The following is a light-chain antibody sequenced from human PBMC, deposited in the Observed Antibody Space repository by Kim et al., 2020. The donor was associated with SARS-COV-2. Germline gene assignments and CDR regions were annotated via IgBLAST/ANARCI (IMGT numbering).Light chain of an antibody. CDR1: RSIDDW. CDR2: KAS. CDR3: QQYSMYSYT. Sequence: DIQMTQSPSTLSASVGDRVTITCRASRSIDDWLAWYQQKPGKAPRLLIYKASTLQSEVPSRFSGSGSGTEFILTISSLQPDDSATYYCQQYSMYSYTFGQGTKLEIK. V-gene: IGKV1-5*03. J-gene: IGKJ2*01.